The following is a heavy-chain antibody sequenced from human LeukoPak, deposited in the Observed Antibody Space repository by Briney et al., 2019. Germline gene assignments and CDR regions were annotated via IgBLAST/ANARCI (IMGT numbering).Heavy chain of an antibody. V-gene: IGHV3-23*01. J-gene: IGHJ4*02. CDR3: ARDYYGDYVFDF. D-gene: IGHD4-17*01. CDR2: ISGSGGST. CDR1: GFTFSSYA. Sequence: GGSLRLSCAASGFTFSSYAMSWVRQAPGKGLEWVSAISGSGGSTYYADSVKGRFTISRDNAKNSLYLQMNTLRAEDTAVYYCARDYYGDYVFDFWGQGTPVTVSS.